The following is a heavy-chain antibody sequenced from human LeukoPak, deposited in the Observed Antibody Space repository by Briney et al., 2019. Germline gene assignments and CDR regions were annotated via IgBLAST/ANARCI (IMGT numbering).Heavy chain of an antibody. D-gene: IGHD2-15*01. J-gene: IGHJ4*02. CDR1: GYTFTSYY. CDR3: ARDHCSGGSCHSYFDY. V-gene: IGHV1-46*01. CDR2: INPSGGST. Sequence: ASVKVSCKASGYTFTSYYMHWVRQAPGQGLEWMGIINPSGGSTSYAQKFQGRVTMTRDMSTSTVYMELSSLRSEDTAVYYCARDHCSGGSCHSYFDYWGQGTLVTVSS.